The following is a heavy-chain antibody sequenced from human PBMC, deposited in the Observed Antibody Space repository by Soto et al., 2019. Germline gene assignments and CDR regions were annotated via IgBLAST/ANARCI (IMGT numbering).Heavy chain of an antibody. Sequence: GGSLRLSCAASGFTFSSYAMSWVRQAPGKGLEWVSAISGSGGSTYYADSVKGRFTISRDNSKNTLYLQMNSLRAEDTAVYYCAKVGPYYDFWSGNFDYWGQGTLVTVS. CDR2: ISGSGGST. V-gene: IGHV3-23*01. D-gene: IGHD3-3*01. CDR1: GFTFSSYA. J-gene: IGHJ4*02. CDR3: AKVGPYYDFWSGNFDY.